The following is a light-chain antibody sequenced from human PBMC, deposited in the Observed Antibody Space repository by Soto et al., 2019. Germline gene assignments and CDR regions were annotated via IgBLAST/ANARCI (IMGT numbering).Light chain of an antibody. CDR2: GAS. J-gene: IGKJ1*01. CDR3: QQYYSLPLT. V-gene: IGKV3-20*01. CDR1: QSVSSTY. Sequence: ETVLTQSPGTLSLSPGERAILSCRASQSVSSTYLAWYQQKPGQAPRLLIYGASSRATGIPDRFSGSGSGTDFTLTISRLEPEDFAVYYCQQYYSLPLTFGQGTKVEIK.